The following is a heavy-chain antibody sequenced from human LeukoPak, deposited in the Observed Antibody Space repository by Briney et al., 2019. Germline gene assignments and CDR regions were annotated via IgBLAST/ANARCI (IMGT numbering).Heavy chain of an antibody. V-gene: IGHV6-1*01. D-gene: IGHD3-10*01. CDR1: GDSVSSNSAA. J-gene: IGHJ6*03. CDR3: ARGKNYYGSGSYWDYYYCYMDV. Sequence: SQTLSLTCAISGDSVSSNSAAWNWIRQSPSRGLEWLGRTYYRSKWYNDYAVSVKSRITINPDTSKNQFSLQLNSVTPEDTAVYYCARGKNYYGSGSYWDYYYCYMDVWGKGTTVTVSS. CDR2: TYYRSKWYN.